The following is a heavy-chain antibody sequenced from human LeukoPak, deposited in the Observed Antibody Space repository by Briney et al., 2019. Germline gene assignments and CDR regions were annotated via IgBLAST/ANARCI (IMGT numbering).Heavy chain of an antibody. V-gene: IGHV5-51*01. CDR3: ARHVVPYCSSTSCDTSWFDP. D-gene: IGHD2-2*02. CDR1: GYSFSTYW. J-gene: IGHJ5*02. Sequence: GESLKISCKGSGYSFSTYWIGWVRQMPGKGLEWMGIIYPGESNTRYSPSFQGQVTISADKSISTAYLQWSSLKASDTAMYYCARHVVPYCSSTSCDTSWFDPWGQGTLVTVSS. CDR2: IYPGESNT.